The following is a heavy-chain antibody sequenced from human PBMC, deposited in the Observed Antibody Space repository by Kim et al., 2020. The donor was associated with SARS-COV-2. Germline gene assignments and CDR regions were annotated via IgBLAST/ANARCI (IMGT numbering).Heavy chain of an antibody. CDR3: TRGGTIAVAGIGRSNIEYYYYYYGMDV. D-gene: IGHD6-19*01. J-gene: IGHJ6*02. CDR1: GFTFGDYA. V-gene: IGHV3-49*03. Sequence: GGSLRLSCTASGFTFGDYAMSWFRQAPGKGLEWVGFIRSKAYGGTTEYAASVKGRFTISRDDSKSIAYLQMNSLKTEDTAVYYCTRGGTIAVAGIGRSNIEYYYYYYGMDVWGQGTTVTVSS. CDR2: IRSKAYGGTT.